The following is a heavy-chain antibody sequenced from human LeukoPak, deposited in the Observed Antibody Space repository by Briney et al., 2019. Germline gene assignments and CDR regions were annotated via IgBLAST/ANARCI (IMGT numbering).Heavy chain of an antibody. Sequence: GRSLRLSCAASGFTFSSYGMHWVRQAPGKGLYWVAVISYDGSNKYYADSVKGRFTISRDNSKNTLYLQMNSLRAEDTAVYYCAKDRADIVATYFDYWGQGTLVTVSS. V-gene: IGHV3-30*18. CDR1: GFTFSSYG. D-gene: IGHD5-12*01. J-gene: IGHJ4*02. CDR2: ISYDGSNK. CDR3: AKDRADIVATYFDY.